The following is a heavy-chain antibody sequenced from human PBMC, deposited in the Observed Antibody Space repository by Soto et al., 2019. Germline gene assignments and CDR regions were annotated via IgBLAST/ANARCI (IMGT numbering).Heavy chain of an antibody. CDR3: AGGGDYYDSSGYIFFDY. Sequence: SETLSLTCAVSGGSISSGGYSWSWIRQPPGKGLEWIGYIYHSGSTYYNPSLKSRVNISVDRSKNQLSLKLSSVTAADTAVYFCAGGGDYYDSSGYIFFDYWGQGTLVTVSS. CDR2: IYHSGST. J-gene: IGHJ4*02. D-gene: IGHD3-22*01. CDR1: GGSISSGGYS. V-gene: IGHV4-30-2*01.